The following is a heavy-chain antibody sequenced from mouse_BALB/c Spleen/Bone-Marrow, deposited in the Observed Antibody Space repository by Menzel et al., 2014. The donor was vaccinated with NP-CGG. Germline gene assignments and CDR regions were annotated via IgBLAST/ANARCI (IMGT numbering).Heavy chain of an antibody. Sequence: DVQLVESGGDLVKPGGSLKPSCAASGFTFSSYGMSWVRQTPDKRLEWVATISSGGSYTYYPDSVKGRFTISRDNAKNTLYLQMSSLKSEDTAMYYCARQEITTRNAWFAYWGQGTLVTVSA. CDR1: GFTFSSYG. CDR2: ISSGGSYT. J-gene: IGHJ3*01. V-gene: IGHV5-6*01. CDR3: ARQEITTRNAWFAY. D-gene: IGHD2-4*01.